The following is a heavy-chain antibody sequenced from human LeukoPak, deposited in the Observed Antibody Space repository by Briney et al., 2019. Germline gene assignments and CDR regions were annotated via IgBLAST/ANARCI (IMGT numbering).Heavy chain of an antibody. Sequence: PSETLSLTCTVSDDSITIYYWTWIRQPPGKGLEWIGYIDHTGSTNYNPSLNSRVTISRDTSKNQFSLKLSSVTAADTAVCYCARRALGGKRFAYWGQGTLVTVSS. CDR2: IDHTGST. J-gene: IGHJ4*02. D-gene: IGHD3-16*01. CDR3: ARRALGGKRFAY. V-gene: IGHV4-59*12. CDR1: DDSITIYY.